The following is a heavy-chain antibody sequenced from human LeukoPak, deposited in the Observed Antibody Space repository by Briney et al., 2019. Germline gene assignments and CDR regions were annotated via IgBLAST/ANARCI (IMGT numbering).Heavy chain of an antibody. CDR3: AREDSSSWYSRYYFDY. Sequence: SQTLSLTCAISGDSVSSNSAAWNWIRQSPSRGLEWLGRTYYRSKWYNDYAVSVKSRITINPDTSKNQFSLQLNSVTPEDTAVYYCAREDSSSWYSRYYFDYWGQGTLVTVSS. V-gene: IGHV6-1*01. D-gene: IGHD6-13*01. J-gene: IGHJ4*02. CDR2: TYYRSKWYN. CDR1: GDSVSSNSAA.